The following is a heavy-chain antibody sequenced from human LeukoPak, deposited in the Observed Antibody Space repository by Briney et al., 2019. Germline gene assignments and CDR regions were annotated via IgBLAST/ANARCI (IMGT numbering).Heavy chain of an antibody. Sequence: GASVKVSCKASGYTFTSYDINWVRQATGQGLEWMGWMNPNSGNTGYAQKFQGRVTMTRNTSISTAYMVLNRLRSDDTAVYYCAREYYYGSGNYYNRIDYWGQGTLVTVSS. CDR3: AREYYYGSGNYYNRIDY. J-gene: IGHJ4*02. V-gene: IGHV1-8*01. CDR1: GYTFTSYD. CDR2: MNPNSGNT. D-gene: IGHD3-10*01.